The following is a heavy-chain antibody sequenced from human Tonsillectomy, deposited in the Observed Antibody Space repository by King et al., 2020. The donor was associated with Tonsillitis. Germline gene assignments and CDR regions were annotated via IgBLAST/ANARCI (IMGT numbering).Heavy chain of an antibody. D-gene: IGHD1-26*01. CDR2: ISGSGSQT. V-gene: IGHV3-23*04. CDR1: GFTFSRHT. Sequence: QLVQSGGGLVQPGGSLRLSCAASGFTFSRHTMTWVRQAPGKGLEWVSAISGSGSQTFSGDSVKGRVTISRDNSKNTLYLQMNSLRVEDTAVYYCAKGQVSGNYYTYFDFWGQGTLVTVSS. CDR3: AKGQVSGNYYTYFDF. J-gene: IGHJ4*02.